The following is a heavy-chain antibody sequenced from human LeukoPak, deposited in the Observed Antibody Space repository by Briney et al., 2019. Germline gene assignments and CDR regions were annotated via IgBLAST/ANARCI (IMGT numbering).Heavy chain of an antibody. D-gene: IGHD3-22*01. CDR2: ISYDGSNK. Sequence: GRSLRLSCAASGFTFSSYGMHWVRQAPGKGLEWVAVISYDGSNKYYAYSVKGRFTISRDNSKNTLYLQMNSLRAEDTAVYYCAKDGYYYDSSPLNYFDYWGQGTLVTVSS. CDR3: AKDGYYYDSSPLNYFDY. CDR1: GFTFSSYG. V-gene: IGHV3-30*18. J-gene: IGHJ4*02.